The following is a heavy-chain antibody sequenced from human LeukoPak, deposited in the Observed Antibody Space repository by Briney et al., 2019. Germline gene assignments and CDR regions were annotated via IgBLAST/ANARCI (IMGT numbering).Heavy chain of an antibody. V-gene: IGHV4-61*02. CDR1: GGSISSDDYY. CDR2: VYTSGST. D-gene: IGHD3-10*01. CDR3: ARDFRETQRRSMRRYYYYYMDV. J-gene: IGHJ6*03. Sequence: KPSETLSLTCTVSGGSISSDDYYWSWIRRPAGRGLEWIGRVYTSGSTNYNPSLRSRVTISVDTSKNQFSLKLSSVTAADTAVYYCARDFRETQRRSMRRYYYYYMDVWGKGTTVTVSS.